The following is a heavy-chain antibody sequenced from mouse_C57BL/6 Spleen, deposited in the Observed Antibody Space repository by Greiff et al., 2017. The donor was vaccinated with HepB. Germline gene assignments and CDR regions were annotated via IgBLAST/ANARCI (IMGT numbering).Heavy chain of an antibody. J-gene: IGHJ1*03. CDR3: ARHEVYDGYPDWYFDV. CDR1: GFTFSSYG. CDR2: ISSGGSYT. V-gene: IGHV5-6*02. Sequence: EVMLVESGGDLVKPGGSLKLSCAASGFTFSSYGMSWVRQTPDKRLEWVATISSGGSYTYYPDSVKGRFTISRDNAKNTLYLQMSSLKSEDTAMYYCARHEVYDGYPDWYFDVWGTGTTVTVSS. D-gene: IGHD2-3*01.